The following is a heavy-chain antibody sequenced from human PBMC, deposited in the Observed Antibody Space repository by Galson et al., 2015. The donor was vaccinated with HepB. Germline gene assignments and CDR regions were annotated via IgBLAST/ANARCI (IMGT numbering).Heavy chain of an antibody. CDR3: ARGGEYCSGGSCPRTDMFDY. CDR1: GYTFTSYA. J-gene: IGHJ4*02. CDR2: INAGNGNT. V-gene: IGHV1-3*01. D-gene: IGHD2-15*01. Sequence: SVKVSCKASGYTFTSYAMHWVRQAPGQRLEWMGWINAGNGNTKYSQKFQGRVTITRDTSASTAYMELSSLRSEDTAVYYCARGGEYCSGGSCPRTDMFDYWGQGTLVTVSS.